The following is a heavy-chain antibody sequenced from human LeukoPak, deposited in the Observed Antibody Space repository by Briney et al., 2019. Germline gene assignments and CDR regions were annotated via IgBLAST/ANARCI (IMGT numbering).Heavy chain of an antibody. CDR2: INSDGSAT. J-gene: IGHJ4*02. CDR3: ARGGGYSYGYISD. CDR1: GFIFSGYW. V-gene: IGHV3-74*01. D-gene: IGHD5-18*01. Sequence: PGGSLRLSCAASGFIFSGYWMHWVRQAPGKGLVWVSRINSDGSATIYADSVKGRFTISRDNAKNTLYLQMNSLRVEDTAVYYCARGGGYSYGYISDWGQGTLVTVSS.